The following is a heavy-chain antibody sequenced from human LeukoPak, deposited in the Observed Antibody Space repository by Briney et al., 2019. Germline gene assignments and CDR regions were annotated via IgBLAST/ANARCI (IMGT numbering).Heavy chain of an antibody. Sequence: GGSLRLSCAASGFTFSDYYMSWIRQAPGKGLEWVSYISGSGSTIYYADSVKGRFTISRDNAKNSLYLQMNSLRAEDTAVYYCARVGYCTSCYLSEANFDFWGQGTLVTVSS. D-gene: IGHD2-2*01. J-gene: IGHJ4*02. V-gene: IGHV3-11*01. CDR2: ISGSGSTI. CDR3: ARVGYCTSCYLSEANFDF. CDR1: GFTFSDYY.